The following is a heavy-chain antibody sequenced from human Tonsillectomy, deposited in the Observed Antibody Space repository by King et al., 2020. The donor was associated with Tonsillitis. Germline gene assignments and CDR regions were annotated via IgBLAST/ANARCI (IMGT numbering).Heavy chain of an antibody. V-gene: IGHV3-15*01. Sequence: VQLVEFGGGLVEPGGSLRLSCVASGFTFSDAWMNWVRQAPGKGLEWVGRMKAMSDGGTTDYAESLEGRFTISRDDSRDMLHLQLNSLRVEDTGLYYCTTRLIMGGVRFDPWGQGTLVTVSP. J-gene: IGHJ5*02. CDR1: GFTFSDAW. CDR2: MKAMSDGGTT. D-gene: IGHD1-26*01. CDR3: TTRLIMGGVRFDP.